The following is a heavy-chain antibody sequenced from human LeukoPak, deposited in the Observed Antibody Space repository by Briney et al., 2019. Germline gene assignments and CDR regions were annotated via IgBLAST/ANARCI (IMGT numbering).Heavy chain of an antibody. CDR2: IIPILGIA. CDR3: ATSQGYSYGLDY. J-gene: IGHJ4*02. D-gene: IGHD5-18*01. CDR1: GGTFSSYT. V-gene: IGHV1-69*10. Sequence: ASVKVSCKASGGTFSSYTISWVRQAPGQGLEWMGGIIPILGIANYAQKFQGRVTITADKSTSTAYMELSSLRSEDTAVCYCATSQGYSYGLDYWGQGTLVTVSS.